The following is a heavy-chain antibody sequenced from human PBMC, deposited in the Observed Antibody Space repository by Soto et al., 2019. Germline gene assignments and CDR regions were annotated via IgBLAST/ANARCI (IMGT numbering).Heavy chain of an antibody. J-gene: IGHJ4*02. CDR1: GGSISSSSYY. Sequence: SETLSLTCTVSGGSISSSSYYWGWIRQPPGKGLEWIGSIYYSGSTYYNPSLKSRVTISVDTSKNQFSLKLSSVTAADTAVYYCARHLLVDMMTTVTQFDYWGQGTLVTRLL. CDR2: IYYSGST. V-gene: IGHV4-39*01. CDR3: ARHLLVDMMTTVTQFDY. D-gene: IGHD4-4*01.